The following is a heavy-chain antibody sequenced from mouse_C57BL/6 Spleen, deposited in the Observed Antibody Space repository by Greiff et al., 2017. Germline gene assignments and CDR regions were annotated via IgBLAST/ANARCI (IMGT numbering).Heavy chain of an antibody. CDR1: GYSITSGYY. V-gene: IGHV3-6*01. CDR3: ARDQGVMYSIPFDY. J-gene: IGHJ2*01. D-gene: IGHD2-5*01. CDR2: ISYDGSN. Sequence: EVKLQESGPGLVKPSQSLSLTCSVTGYSITSGYYWNWIRQFPGNKLEWMGYISYDGSNNYNPSLKNRISITRDTSKNQFFLKLNSVTTEDTATYYCARDQGVMYSIPFDYWGQGTTLTVSS.